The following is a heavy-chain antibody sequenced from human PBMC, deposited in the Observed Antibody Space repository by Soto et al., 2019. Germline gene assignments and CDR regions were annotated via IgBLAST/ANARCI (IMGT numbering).Heavy chain of an antibody. Sequence: ASVKVSCKASGYTFTSYGISWVRQAPGQGLEWMGWISAYSGNTNYAQKLQGRVTMTTDTSTSTAYMELRSLRSDDTAVYYCARDVAAAEYNWFDPWGQGTLVTVSS. CDR1: GYTFTSYG. CDR2: ISAYSGNT. J-gene: IGHJ5*02. V-gene: IGHV1-18*01. D-gene: IGHD6-13*01. CDR3: ARDVAAAEYNWFDP.